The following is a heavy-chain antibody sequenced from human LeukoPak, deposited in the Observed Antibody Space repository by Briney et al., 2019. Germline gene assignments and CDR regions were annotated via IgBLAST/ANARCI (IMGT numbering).Heavy chain of an antibody. J-gene: IGHJ2*01. Sequence: PSETLSLPCIVSGGSISSDYWSWIRQPAGKGLEWIGRFYSSGSTNYNPSLKSRVTMSVDTSKNQFSLKLSSVTAADTAVYYCARDRGGHSIYCYFDLWGRGTQVTLSS. D-gene: IGHD4-23*01. CDR2: FYSSGST. CDR3: ARDRGGHSIYCYFDL. CDR1: GGSISSDY. V-gene: IGHV4-4*07.